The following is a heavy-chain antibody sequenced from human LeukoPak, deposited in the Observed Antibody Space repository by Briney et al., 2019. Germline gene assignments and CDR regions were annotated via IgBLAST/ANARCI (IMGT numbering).Heavy chain of an antibody. Sequence: GASVKVSCKXSGYTFTSYDINWVRQATGQGLEWMGWMNPNTGNTGYAQKFQGRVTMTRDTSISTAYMELSRLRSDDTAVYYCARGTTAMANDYWGQGTLVTVSS. D-gene: IGHD5-18*01. CDR2: MNPNTGNT. V-gene: IGHV1-8*02. CDR1: GYTFTSYD. CDR3: ARGTTAMANDY. J-gene: IGHJ4*02.